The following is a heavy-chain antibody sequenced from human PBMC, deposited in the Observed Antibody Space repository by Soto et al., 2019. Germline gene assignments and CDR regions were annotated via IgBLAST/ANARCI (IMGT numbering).Heavy chain of an antibody. Sequence: GASVKVSCKASGNTFTSHHLHWVRQAPGQGLEWMGIFNPSSGRSMYAQIFQGRVSMTRDTSTSTLYMELSSLRSEDTAVYFCARSKSSYDRIVYLFDYWGQGTLVTVSS. CDR3: ARSKSSYDRIVYLFDY. D-gene: IGHD3-22*01. V-gene: IGHV1-46*01. CDR2: FNPSSGRS. CDR1: GNTFTSHH. J-gene: IGHJ4*02.